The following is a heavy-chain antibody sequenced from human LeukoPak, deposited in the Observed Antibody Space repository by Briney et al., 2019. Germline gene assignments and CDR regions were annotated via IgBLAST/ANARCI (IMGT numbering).Heavy chain of an antibody. CDR2: IYYSGST. V-gene: IGHV4-39*01. J-gene: IGHJ3*02. D-gene: IGHD3-16*02. CDR3: ARGLQYDYIWGSYRHDAFDI. Sequence: PSETLSLTCTVSRGAISSSRYYWGWIRQPPGKGLEWIGTIYYSGSTYYNPSLKSRVTISVDTSKNQFSLKLSSVTAADTSVYYCARGLQYDYIWGSYRHDAFDIWGQGTMVTVSS. CDR1: RGAISSSRYY.